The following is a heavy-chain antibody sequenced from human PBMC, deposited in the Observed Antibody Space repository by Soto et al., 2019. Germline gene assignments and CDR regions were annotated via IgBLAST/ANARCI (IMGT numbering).Heavy chain of an antibody. CDR3: LRAAPSVGSVARFDP. CDR1: GYTFTAYN. D-gene: IGHD2-21*01. Sequence: QVQLVQSGAEVKEPGASVRVSCKALGYTFTAYNIHWLRQAPGQWLEWMGWINAGNGNTRSSRKFQGRVIITRDTSTTTAYLEVDSLRSEDTAIYYCLRAAPSVGSVARFDPWGQCVLLTVSS. V-gene: IGHV1-3*01. J-gene: IGHJ5*02. CDR2: INAGNGNT.